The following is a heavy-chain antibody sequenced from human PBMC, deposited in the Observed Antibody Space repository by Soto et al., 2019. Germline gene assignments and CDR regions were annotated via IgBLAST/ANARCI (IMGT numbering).Heavy chain of an antibody. CDR3: ATSQGGGGLYMDV. CDR2: IDLGNGKT. V-gene: IGHV1-58*01. J-gene: IGHJ6*03. Sequence: SVKVSCKASGFTFTSSAVQWVRQACGQRLEWMGWIDLGNGKTNYAQKFQGRVTMTEDTSTDTAYMELSSLRSEDTAVYYCATSQGGGGLYMDVWGKGTTVTVSS. D-gene: IGHD3-10*01. CDR1: GFTFTSSA.